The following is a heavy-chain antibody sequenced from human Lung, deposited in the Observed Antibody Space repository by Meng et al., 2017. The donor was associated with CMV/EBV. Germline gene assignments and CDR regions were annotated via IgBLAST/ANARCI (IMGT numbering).Heavy chain of an antibody. D-gene: IGHD4-23*01. CDR1: GDIVSSTSAA. CDR2: TYYRSKWYH. J-gene: IGHJ4*02. CDR3: ARGINGGCGD. Sequence: QVQLQQSGPGLVKPSQTLSLICAISGDIVSSTSAAWYWIRQSPSRGLEWLGRTYYRSKWYHEYAVSVKSRITISPDTPKNQFSLQLNSMTPEDTAVYYCARGINGGCGDWGQGTLVTVSS. V-gene: IGHV6-1*01.